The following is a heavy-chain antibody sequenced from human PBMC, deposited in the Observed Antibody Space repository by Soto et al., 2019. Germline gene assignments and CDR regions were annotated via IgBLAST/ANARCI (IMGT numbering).Heavy chain of an antibody. CDR1: GYAIGSGYF. D-gene: IGHD2-21*01. Sequence: SETLSLTCAVSGYAIGSGYFWGWIRRSPGKGLWCIGGIHNSGRAHYSPSLKSRVSISLDRSKNQFSLKMNSVSAADTAMYYCARTVVVVVSNIPDYFDYWGQGAQVTVSS. V-gene: IGHV4-38-2*01. CDR3: ARTVVVVVSNIPDYFDY. CDR2: IHNSGRA. J-gene: IGHJ4*02.